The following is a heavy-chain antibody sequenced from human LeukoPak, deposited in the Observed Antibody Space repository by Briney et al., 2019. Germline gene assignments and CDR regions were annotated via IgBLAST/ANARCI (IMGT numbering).Heavy chain of an antibody. CDR2: IWYDGSNK. D-gene: IGHD3-22*01. Sequence: GGSLRLSCAASGFTFSSYGTHWVRQAPGKGLEWVAVIWYDGSNKYYADSVKGRFTISRDNSKNTLYLQMNSLRAEDTAVYYCAREKDYYDSSGAVGAFDIWGQGTMVTVSS. J-gene: IGHJ3*02. CDR1: GFTFSSYG. V-gene: IGHV3-33*01. CDR3: AREKDYYDSSGAVGAFDI.